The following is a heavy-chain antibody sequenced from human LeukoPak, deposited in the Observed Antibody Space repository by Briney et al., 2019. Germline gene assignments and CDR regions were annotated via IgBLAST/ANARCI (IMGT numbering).Heavy chain of an antibody. J-gene: IGHJ4*02. CDR2: IIPIFGTA. V-gene: IGHV1-69*05. D-gene: IGHD6-6*01. CDR1: GGTFSSYA. Sequence: SVKVSCKASGGTFSSYAISWVRQAPGQGLEWMGGIIPIFGTANYAQKFQGRVTITTDESTSTAYMELSSLRSEDTAVYYCARDDPVIAARRFDYWGQGTLVTVSS. CDR3: ARDDPVIAARRFDY.